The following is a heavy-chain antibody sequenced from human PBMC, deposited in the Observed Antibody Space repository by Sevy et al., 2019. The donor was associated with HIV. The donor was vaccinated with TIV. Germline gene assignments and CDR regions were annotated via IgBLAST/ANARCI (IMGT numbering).Heavy chain of an antibody. J-gene: IGHJ4*02. D-gene: IGHD3-10*01. CDR1: GFTFNNAW. CDR2: IKSEIDGGTT. CDR3: TRGIWFGEFSAYYFDS. Sequence: GGSLRLSCAGSGFTFNNAWMSWVRQAPGKGLEWVGRIKSEIDGGTTDHAAPVKGRFTISRDDSKNTLFLQMNSLKTEDTAVYYCTRGIWFGEFSAYYFDSWGQGTLVTVSS. V-gene: IGHV3-15*01.